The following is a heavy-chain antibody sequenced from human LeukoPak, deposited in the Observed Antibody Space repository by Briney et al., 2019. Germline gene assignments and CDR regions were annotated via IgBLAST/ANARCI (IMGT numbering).Heavy chain of an antibody. Sequence: PPETLSPTSGVSGVSISSTNWWSWVRQPPGQGLEWFGEISLTGRTNYNPSLNSQVTMSFDESKNQLSLTLTSVPAPATPTNYGSRESGGFCPFGYWGQGNLVT. J-gene: IGHJ4*02. CDR2: ISLTGRT. CDR3: SRESGGFCPFGY. D-gene: IGHD1-26*01. CDR1: GVSISSTNW. V-gene: IGHV4-4*03.